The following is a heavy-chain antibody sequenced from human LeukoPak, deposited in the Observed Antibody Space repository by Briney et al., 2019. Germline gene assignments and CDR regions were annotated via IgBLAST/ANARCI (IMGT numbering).Heavy chain of an antibody. Sequence: GASVKVSCRASGYTFTKYDMNWLRQATGQGLEWMGWMNPGSGNAGYAQKFQGRVTMTRDTSTRTAHMELSSLRYEDTAVYYCVRVFVDDSGYYNYYFDPWGQGTPVTVSS. CDR2: MNPGSGNA. D-gene: IGHD3-22*01. CDR3: VRVFVDDSGYYNYYFDP. CDR1: GYTFTKYD. V-gene: IGHV1-8*01. J-gene: IGHJ5*02.